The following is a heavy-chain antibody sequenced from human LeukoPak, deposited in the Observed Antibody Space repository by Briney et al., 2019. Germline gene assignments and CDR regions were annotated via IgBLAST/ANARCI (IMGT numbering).Heavy chain of an antibody. CDR1: GYTFTGYY. Sequence: ASVKVSCKASGYTFTGYYMHWVRQAPGQGLEWMGWINPNSGGTNYAQKFQGRVTMTRNTSISTAYMELSSLRSEDTAVYYCARVFSSSCFDPWGQGTLVTVSS. CDR2: INPNSGGT. J-gene: IGHJ5*02. CDR3: ARVFSSSCFDP. V-gene: IGHV1-2*02. D-gene: IGHD6-13*01.